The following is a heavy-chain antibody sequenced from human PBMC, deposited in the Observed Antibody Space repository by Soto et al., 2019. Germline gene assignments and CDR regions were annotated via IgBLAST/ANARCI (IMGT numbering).Heavy chain of an antibody. V-gene: IGHV1-18*01. CDR1: GYTFTSYG. CDR2: ISAYNGNT. CDR3: ARAVSSGGSKAHAFDI. Sequence: QVQLVQSGAEVKKPGASVKVSCKASGYTFTSYGISWVRQAPGQGLEWMGWISAYNGNTNYAQKLQGRVTMTTDTSTSTAYIELRSLRSDDTAVYYCARAVSSGGSKAHAFDIWGQGTMVTGS. D-gene: IGHD2-15*01. J-gene: IGHJ3*02.